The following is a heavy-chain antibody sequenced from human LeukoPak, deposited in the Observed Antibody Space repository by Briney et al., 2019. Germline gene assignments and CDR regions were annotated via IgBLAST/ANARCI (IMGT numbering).Heavy chain of an antibody. CDR3: ARHGPQRLDF. V-gene: IGHV4-39*01. CDR1: GGSISNSGYY. CDR2: VYYSGDT. Sequence: SETLSLTCPVSGGSISNSGYYWGWVRQPPGKGLEWIGSVYYSGDTYNNPSLQSRLIVSIDTSKNQFSLQLSSVTAADTAVYFCARHGPQRLDFWGPGILVIVSS. D-gene: IGHD2-2*01. J-gene: IGHJ4*02.